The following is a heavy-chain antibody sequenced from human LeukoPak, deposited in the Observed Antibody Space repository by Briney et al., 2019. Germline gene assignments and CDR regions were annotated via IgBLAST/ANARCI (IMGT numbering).Heavy chain of an antibody. CDR2: MNPNSGNT. J-gene: IGHJ5*02. D-gene: IGHD2-2*01. Sequence: ASVKVSCKASGYTFTSYDINWVRQATGQGLEWMGWMNPNSGNTGYAQKFQGRVTMTRNTSISTAYMELSSLRSEDTAMYYCARDWVVPAAMGPNWFDPWGQGTLVTVSS. CDR1: GYTFTSYD. V-gene: IGHV1-8*01. CDR3: ARDWVVPAAMGPNWFDP.